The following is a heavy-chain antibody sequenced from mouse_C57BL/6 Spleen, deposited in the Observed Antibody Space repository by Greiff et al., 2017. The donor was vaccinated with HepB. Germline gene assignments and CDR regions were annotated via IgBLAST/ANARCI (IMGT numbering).Heavy chain of an antibody. J-gene: IGHJ3*01. CDR1: GYTFTDYE. CDR2: IDPETGGT. D-gene: IGHD2-5*01. Sequence: VKLVESGAELVRPGASVTLSCKASGYTFTDYEMHWVKQTPVHGLEWIGAIDPETGGTAYNQKFKGKAILTADKSSSTAYMELRSLTSEDSAVYYCTAYYSNYVGFAYWGQGTLVTVSA. CDR3: TAYYSNYVGFAY. V-gene: IGHV1-15*01.